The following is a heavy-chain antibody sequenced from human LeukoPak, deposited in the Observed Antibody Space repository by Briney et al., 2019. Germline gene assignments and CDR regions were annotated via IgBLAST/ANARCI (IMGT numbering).Heavy chain of an antibody. D-gene: IGHD3-22*01. CDR1: GGSFSGYY. V-gene: IGHV4-34*01. Sequence: SETLSLTCAVYGGSFSGYYWSWIRQPPGKGLEWIGEINHSGSTNYNPSLKSRVTISVDTSKNQFSPKLSSVTAADTAVYYCAPPDYYDSSGYYYTLGDWGQGTLVTVSS. CDR2: INHSGST. J-gene: IGHJ4*02. CDR3: APPDYYDSSGYYYTLGD.